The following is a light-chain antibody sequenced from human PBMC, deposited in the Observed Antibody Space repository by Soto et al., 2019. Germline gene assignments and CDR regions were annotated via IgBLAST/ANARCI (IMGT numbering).Light chain of an antibody. CDR3: QQRSNWPPIT. V-gene: IGKV3-11*01. CDR2: DAS. CDR1: QSVSSY. J-gene: IGKJ5*01. Sequence: EIVLTQSPATLSLSPGERATLSCRASQSVSSYLAWYQQKPGQAPRLLIYDASNSATGIPARFSGSGSGTDFTLTISRLEPEDFAVYDCQQRSNWPPITFGQGTRLEIK.